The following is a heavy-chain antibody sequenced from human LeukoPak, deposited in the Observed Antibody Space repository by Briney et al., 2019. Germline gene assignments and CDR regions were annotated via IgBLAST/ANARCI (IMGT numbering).Heavy chain of an antibody. CDR3: AKYPSELVTYFDY. Sequence: GGSMRLSCVVSGLIFGDCWMTWVRQAPGQGLEWVASIKQDGSERYYVDSVKGRFTISRDNAKNSAYLQMNSLRADDTAVYYCAKYPSELVTYFDYWGQGTLVTVSS. D-gene: IGHD2-21*02. V-gene: IGHV3-7*01. CDR1: GLIFGDCW. J-gene: IGHJ4*02. CDR2: IKQDGSER.